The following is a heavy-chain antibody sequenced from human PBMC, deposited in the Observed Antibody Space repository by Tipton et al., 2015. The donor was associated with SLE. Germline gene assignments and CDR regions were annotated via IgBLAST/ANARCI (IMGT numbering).Heavy chain of an antibody. V-gene: IGHV4-30-2*01. D-gene: IGHD6-13*01. Sequence: TLSLTCAVSGGSISSGGYSWSWSRQPPGKGLEWIGYIYHSGSTYYNPALKSRVTISVDRSKNQFSLKLSSVTAADTAVYYCARLSWPEDYWGQGTLVTVSS. CDR3: ARLSWPEDY. J-gene: IGHJ4*02. CDR1: GGSISSGGYS. CDR2: IYHSGST.